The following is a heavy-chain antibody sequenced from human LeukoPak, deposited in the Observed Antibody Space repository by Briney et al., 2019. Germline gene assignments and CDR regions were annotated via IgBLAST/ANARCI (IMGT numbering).Heavy chain of an antibody. V-gene: IGHV4-4*02. D-gene: IGHD2-21*01. CDR1: GGSISSSNW. CDR2: IYYSGST. CDR3: ARLFLY. J-gene: IGHJ4*02. Sequence: SETLSLTCAVSGGSISSSNWWSWVRQPPGKGLEWIGEIYYSGSTYYNPSLKSRVTISVDTSKNQFSLKLSSVTAADTAVYYCARLFLYWGQGTLVTVSS.